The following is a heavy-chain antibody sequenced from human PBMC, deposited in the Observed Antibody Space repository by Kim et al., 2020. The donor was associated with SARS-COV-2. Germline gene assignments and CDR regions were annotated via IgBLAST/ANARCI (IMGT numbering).Heavy chain of an antibody. D-gene: IGHD3-10*01. CDR1: GFTFSSYW. J-gene: IGHJ4*02. CDR3: ARERRTRITMVRGVTVSYYFDY. CDR2: IKQDGSEK. V-gene: IGHV3-7*01. Sequence: GGSLRLSCAASGFTFSSYWMSWVRQAPGKGLEWVANIKQDGSEKYYVDSVKGRFTISRDNAKNSLYLQMNSLRAEDTAVYYCARERRTRITMVRGVTVSYYFDYWGQGTLVTVSS.